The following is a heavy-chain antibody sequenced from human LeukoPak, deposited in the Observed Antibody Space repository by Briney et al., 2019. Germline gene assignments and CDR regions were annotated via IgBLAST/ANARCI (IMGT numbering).Heavy chain of an antibody. D-gene: IGHD5-12*01. Sequence: SETLSLTCTVPVGSISSDYWSWIRQPPGKGLEWIGYIYYSGSTNYDPSLKSRVTISVDTSKNQFSLKLSSVTAADTAVYYCARLRFSYYFDYWGQGTLVTVSS. CDR2: IYYSGST. J-gene: IGHJ4*02. CDR1: VGSISSDY. V-gene: IGHV4-59*01. CDR3: ARLRFSYYFDY.